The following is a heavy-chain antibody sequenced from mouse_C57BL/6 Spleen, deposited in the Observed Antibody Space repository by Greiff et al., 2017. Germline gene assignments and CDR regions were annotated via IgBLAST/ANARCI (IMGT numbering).Heavy chain of an antibody. CDR3: ARGGPNWVYFDY. D-gene: IGHD4-1*01. CDR1: GYTFTSYW. Sequence: QVQLKQPGAELVKPGASVKMSCKASGYTFTSYWITWVKQRPGQGLEWIGVIYPGSGSTNYNEKFKIKATLTVDTSSSTAYMQLSSLTSEDSAVYYCARGGPNWVYFDYWGQGTTLTVSS. CDR2: IYPGSGST. V-gene: IGHV1-55*01. J-gene: IGHJ2*01.